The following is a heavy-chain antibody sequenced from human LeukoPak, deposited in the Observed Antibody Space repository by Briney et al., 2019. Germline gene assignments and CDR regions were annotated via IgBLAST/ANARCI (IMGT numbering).Heavy chain of an antibody. CDR3: ARQHCSGGDCYFFD. V-gene: IGHV3-53*01. J-gene: IGHJ4*02. Sequence: GGSLRLSCAASGFTVSSNYMSWVRQAPGKGLEWVSVIYSGSSTYYANSVKGRFTISRDNSKNTLYLQMNSLRAEDTAVYYCARQHCSGGDCYFFDWGQGTLVTVSS. D-gene: IGHD2-15*01. CDR1: GFTVSSNY. CDR2: IYSGSST.